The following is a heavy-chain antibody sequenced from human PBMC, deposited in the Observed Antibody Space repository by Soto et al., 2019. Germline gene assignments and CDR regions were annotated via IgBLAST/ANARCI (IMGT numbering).Heavy chain of an antibody. Sequence: EVQLVESGGGLVKPGGSRRLSCAASGFTFSSYSMNWVLQAPGKGLEWVSSISSSSSYIYYAESVKGCITISRDNAKNSLYLQMNSLRAEDTAVYYGAKSPSMTTISLDYWGQGTMVTVSS. D-gene: IGHD3-3*01. V-gene: IGHV3-21*01. CDR1: GFTFSSYS. J-gene: IGHJ4*02. CDR2: ISSSSSYI. CDR3: AKSPSMTTISLDY.